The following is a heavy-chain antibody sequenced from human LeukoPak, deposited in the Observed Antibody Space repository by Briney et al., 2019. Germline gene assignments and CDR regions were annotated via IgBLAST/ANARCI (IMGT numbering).Heavy chain of an antibody. CDR1: GGSVTTYH. D-gene: IGHD4-17*01. V-gene: IGHV4-59*02. CDR2: IYYSGSI. CDR3: ARYPGASGDSYYFDY. J-gene: IGHJ4*02. Sequence: SETLSLTCTISGGSVTTYHWSWIRQPPGKGLEWIGYIYYSGSINYNPSLNSRVTISLDTSKNEFSLKLRSVTAADTAVYYCARYPGASGDSYYFDYWGQGTRVTVSS.